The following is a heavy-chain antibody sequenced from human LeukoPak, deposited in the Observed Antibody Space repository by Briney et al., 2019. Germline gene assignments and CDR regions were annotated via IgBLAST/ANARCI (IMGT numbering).Heavy chain of an antibody. V-gene: IGHV3-23*01. CDR2: ISGSGGST. Sequence: GGSLRLSCAASGFTFSSYAMSWVRQAPGKGLEWVSAISGSGGSTYYADSVKGRFTISRDNSKNTLYLQMNSLRAEDTAVYYCAKTLPSHYYDSSGYIYFQHWGQGTLVTVSS. D-gene: IGHD3-22*01. CDR3: AKTLPSHYYDSSGYIYFQH. J-gene: IGHJ1*01. CDR1: GFTFSSYA.